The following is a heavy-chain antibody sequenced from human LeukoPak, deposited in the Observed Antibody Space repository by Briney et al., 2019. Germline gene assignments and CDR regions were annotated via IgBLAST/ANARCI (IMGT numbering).Heavy chain of an antibody. J-gene: IGHJ4*02. V-gene: IGHV3-64*01. CDR1: GFTFSSYA. CDR3: ARGVGYYDFWRGYHDY. D-gene: IGHD3-3*01. CDR2: ISSNGGST. Sequence: GGSLRLSCAASGFTFSSYAMHWVRQAPGKGLEYVSAISSNGGSTYYANSVKGRFTISRDNSKNTLYLQMGSLRAEDMAVYYCARGVGYYDFWRGYHDYWGQGTLVTVSS.